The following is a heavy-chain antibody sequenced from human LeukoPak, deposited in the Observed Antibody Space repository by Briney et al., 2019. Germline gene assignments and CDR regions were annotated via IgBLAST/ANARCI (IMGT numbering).Heavy chain of an antibody. D-gene: IGHD6-19*01. CDR1: GGSFSGYY. Sequence: SETLSLTCAVYGGSFSGYYWSWIRQPPGKGLEWIGEINHSGSTNYNPSLKSRVTISVDTSKNQFSLKLSSVTAADTAVYYCARESSGWLLYYFDYCGQGTLVTVSS. CDR2: INHSGST. CDR3: ARESSGWLLYYFDY. V-gene: IGHV4-34*01. J-gene: IGHJ4*02.